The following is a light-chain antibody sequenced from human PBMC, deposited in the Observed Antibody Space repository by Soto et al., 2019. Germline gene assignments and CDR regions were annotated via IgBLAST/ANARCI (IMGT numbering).Light chain of an antibody. CDR1: QSVTSSY. J-gene: IGKJ1*01. V-gene: IGKV3-20*01. CDR2: GVS. Sequence: EIVLTQSPATLSLSPGERATLSCRASQSVTSSYFAWYQQKPGQAPRLLIYGVSRRATGISERFSGSGSGTDFTLTISRLEPEDFAVYYCQQYGSLPRTFSQGTKVEIK. CDR3: QQYGSLPRT.